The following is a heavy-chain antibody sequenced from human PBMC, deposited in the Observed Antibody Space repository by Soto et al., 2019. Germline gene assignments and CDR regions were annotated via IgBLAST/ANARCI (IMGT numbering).Heavy chain of an antibody. Sequence: GASVKVSCKASGYTFTSYDMHWVRQAPGQGLEWMGIINPSGDSTSYAQKFQGRVTMTRDTSTSTVYMELSSLRSEDTAVYYCARSIVVVTALDYWGQGTLVTVSS. CDR3: ARSIVVVTALDY. J-gene: IGHJ4*02. CDR2: INPSGDST. CDR1: GYTFTSYD. V-gene: IGHV1-46*01. D-gene: IGHD2-21*02.